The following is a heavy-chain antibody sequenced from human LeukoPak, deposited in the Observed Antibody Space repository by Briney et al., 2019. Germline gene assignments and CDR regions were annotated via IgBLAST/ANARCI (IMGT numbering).Heavy chain of an antibody. J-gene: IGHJ4*02. CDR2: IYHSGST. V-gene: IGHV4-38-2*02. Sequence: SETLSLTCIVSGYSISSGYYCGWIRQPPGKGLEWIGSIYHSGSTYYNPSLKSRVTISVDKSKNQFSLKLSSVTAADTALYYCARVGSSYGYSGYFDYWGQGTLVTVSS. D-gene: IGHD5-18*01. CDR1: GYSISSGYY. CDR3: ARVGSSYGYSGYFDY.